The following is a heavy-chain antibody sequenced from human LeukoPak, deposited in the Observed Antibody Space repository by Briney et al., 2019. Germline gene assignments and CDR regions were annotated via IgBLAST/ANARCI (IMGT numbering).Heavy chain of an antibody. CDR1: GGSISSYY. CDR2: IYYSGST. Sequence: SETLSLTCTVSGGSISSYYWSWIRQPPGKGLEWIGYIYYSGSTNYNPSLKSRVTISVDTSKNQFSLKLSSVIAADTAVYYCARWDLPYYYGMDVWGQGTTVTVSS. CDR3: ARWDLPYYYGMDV. J-gene: IGHJ6*02. D-gene: IGHD1-26*01. V-gene: IGHV4-59*01.